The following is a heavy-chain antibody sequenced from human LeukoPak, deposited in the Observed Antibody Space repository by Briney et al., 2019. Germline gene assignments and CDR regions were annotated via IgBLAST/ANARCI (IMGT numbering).Heavy chain of an antibody. CDR2: MNPNSGNT. V-gene: IGHV1-8*03. Sequence: ASVKVSCKASGYTFTSYDINWVRQATGQGLEWMGWMNPNSGNTGYAQKFQGRVTITRNTSISTAYMELSSLRSEDTAVYYCAKLPHYYYYMDVWGKGTTVTVSS. J-gene: IGHJ6*03. CDR1: GYTFTSYD. D-gene: IGHD2-21*01. CDR3: AKLPHYYYYMDV.